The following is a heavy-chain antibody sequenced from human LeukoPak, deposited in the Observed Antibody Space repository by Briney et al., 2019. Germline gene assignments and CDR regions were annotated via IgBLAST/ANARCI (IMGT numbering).Heavy chain of an antibody. V-gene: IGHV1-69*01. CDR3: AREGYCSSTSCRNWFDP. J-gene: IGHJ5*02. CDR1: GGTFSSYA. Sequence: VKVSCKASGGTFSSYAISWVRQAPGQGLEWMGGIIPIFGTANCAQKFQGRVTITADESTSTAYMELSSLRSEDTAVYYCAREGYCSSTSCRNWFDPWGQGTLVTVSS. D-gene: IGHD2-2*01. CDR2: IIPIFGTA.